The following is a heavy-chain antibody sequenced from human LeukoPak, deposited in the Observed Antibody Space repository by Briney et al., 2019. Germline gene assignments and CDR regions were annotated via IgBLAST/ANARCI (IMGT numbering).Heavy chain of an antibody. CDR2: LYSDGST. V-gene: IGHV3-53*01. D-gene: IGHD6-13*01. J-gene: IGHJ4*02. Sequence: GGTLRLSCAASGFTVSRNYMSWVRQAPGKGLEWVSVLYSDGSTYHADSVKGRFTISRDNSKNTLYLQMNSLRAEDTAVYYCARRDVAAAGHIQYWGQGTLVTVSS. CDR3: ARRDVAAAGHIQY. CDR1: GFTVSRNY.